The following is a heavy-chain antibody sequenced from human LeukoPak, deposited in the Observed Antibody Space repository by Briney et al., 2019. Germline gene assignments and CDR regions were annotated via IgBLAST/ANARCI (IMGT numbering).Heavy chain of an antibody. V-gene: IGHV1-2*02. CDR3: ARDYYDSSGFGAFDI. CDR1: GYTFTAYY. Sequence: ASVKVSCKASGYTFTAYYMHWVRQAPGQGLEWMGWINPNSSGTNYAQKFQGRVTMTRDTSISTAYMELSRLRSDDTAVYYCARDYYDSSGFGAFDIWGQGTMVTVSS. CDR2: INPNSSGT. J-gene: IGHJ3*02. D-gene: IGHD3-22*01.